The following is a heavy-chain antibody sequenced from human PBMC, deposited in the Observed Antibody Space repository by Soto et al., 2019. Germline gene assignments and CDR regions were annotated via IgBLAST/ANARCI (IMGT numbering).Heavy chain of an antibody. Sequence: PGESLKISCKGSGYSFPMYLIAWVRQMPGKGLEWMGIIYPGDSDTRYSPSFQGQVTISADKSISTAYLQWSSLKASDTAIYYCARLFSTSMVPLFDYWGQGTLVTVSS. CDR2: IYPGDSDT. CDR3: ARLFSTSMVPLFDY. J-gene: IGHJ4*02. V-gene: IGHV5-51*01. D-gene: IGHD5-18*01. CDR1: GYSFPMYL.